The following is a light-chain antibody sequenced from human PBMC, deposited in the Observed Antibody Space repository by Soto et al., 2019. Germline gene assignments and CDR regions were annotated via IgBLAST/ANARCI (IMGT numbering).Light chain of an antibody. J-gene: IGLJ1*01. V-gene: IGLV2-14*03. CDR3: RSFNSNRIYV. CDR1: HNDIGTYDY. CDR2: GVT. Sequence: QSVLTQPTSVSGSPGQSITISCTGNHNDIGTYDYVSWYQQHPGRAPRLLIHGVTTRPSGISDRFSASKSGLTASLTISGLQPEDEADYYCRSFNSNRIYVFGPGTKVTVL.